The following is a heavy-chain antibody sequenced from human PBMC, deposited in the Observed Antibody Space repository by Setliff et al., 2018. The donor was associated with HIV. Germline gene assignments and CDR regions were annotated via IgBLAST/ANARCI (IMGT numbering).Heavy chain of an antibody. CDR1: GGSFSGYY. J-gene: IGHJ4*02. V-gene: IGHV4-34*01. Sequence: PSETLSLTCAVYGGSFSGYYWSWIRQPPGKGLEWIGEINHSGSTIYSPSLKSRVTISVDTSKNQFSLKLSSVTAADTAVYYCASLPPLYDSSGYYFDYWGQGTLVTVSS. CDR2: INHSGST. CDR3: ASLPPLYDSSGYYFDY. D-gene: IGHD3-22*01.